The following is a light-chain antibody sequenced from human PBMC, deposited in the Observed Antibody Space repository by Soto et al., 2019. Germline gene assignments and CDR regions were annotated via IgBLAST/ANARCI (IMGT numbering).Light chain of an antibody. CDR3: QQRYKTSLSS. V-gene: IGKV1-39*01. CDR2: GAS. Sequence: DIQMTQSPSSVSASVGDRVTITCRPSQRIDNFLNWYQQKPGKAPKLLIYGASSLQSGVPSRFSGSGSGTDFTLTITSLQPEDSATYHCQQRYKTSLSSFGQGTKVDIK. J-gene: IGKJ2*01. CDR1: QRIDNF.